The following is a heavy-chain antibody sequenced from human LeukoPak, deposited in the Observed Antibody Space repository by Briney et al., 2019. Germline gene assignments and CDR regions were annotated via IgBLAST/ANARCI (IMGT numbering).Heavy chain of an antibody. J-gene: IGHJ3*02. Sequence: PSETLSLTCTVSGGSICSYYWSWIRQPPGKGLEWIGYIYYSGSTNYNPSLKSRVTISVDTSKNQFSLKLSSVTAADTAVYYFARELVATVVTPDAFDIWGQGTMVTVSS. D-gene: IGHD4-23*01. V-gene: IGHV4-59*01. CDR1: GGSICSYY. CDR2: IYYSGST. CDR3: ARELVATVVTPDAFDI.